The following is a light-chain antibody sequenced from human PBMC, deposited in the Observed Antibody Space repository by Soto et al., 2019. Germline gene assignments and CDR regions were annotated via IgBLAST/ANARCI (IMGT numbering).Light chain of an antibody. Sequence: ELVSTQSPATSSLSPGERATLSCRASQNISSYLAWYQQKPGQAPRLLIYDASNRATGIPARFSGSGSGTDFTLTISSLEPEDFAVYYCQQRSNWPPITFGQGTRLEIK. CDR1: QNISSY. J-gene: IGKJ5*01. V-gene: IGKV3-11*01. CDR3: QQRSNWPPIT. CDR2: DAS.